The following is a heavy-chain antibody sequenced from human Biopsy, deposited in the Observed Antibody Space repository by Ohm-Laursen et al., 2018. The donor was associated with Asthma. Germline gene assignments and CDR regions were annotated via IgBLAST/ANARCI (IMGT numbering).Heavy chain of an antibody. Sequence: SSVKVSCKSLGGTFNTYVIGWVRQAPGQGLEWMGGINSVFGTTTYPQKFQNRVTITADDSTSTVYMELSSLRSEDTAVYYCARKAGSCISRTCYSLDFWDQGTLVTVSS. D-gene: IGHD2-2*01. J-gene: IGHJ4*02. V-gene: IGHV1-69*01. CDR3: ARKAGSCISRTCYSLDF. CDR1: GGTFNTYV. CDR2: INSVFGTT.